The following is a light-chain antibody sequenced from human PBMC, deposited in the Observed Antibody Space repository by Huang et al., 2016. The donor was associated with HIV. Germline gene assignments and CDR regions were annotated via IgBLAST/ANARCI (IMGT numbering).Light chain of an antibody. CDR1: QGISSF. J-gene: IGKJ4*01. CDR2: AAS. V-gene: IGKV1-9*01. Sequence: HLTQSPPSLSASVGDSVFISCRASQGISSFLAWYQQKPGKAPKLLMYAASTLHSGVPLRFSGSGSGTDFTLTISSLQPEDFATYYCQQFNNYPLTFGGGTKVEIK. CDR3: QQFNNYPLT.